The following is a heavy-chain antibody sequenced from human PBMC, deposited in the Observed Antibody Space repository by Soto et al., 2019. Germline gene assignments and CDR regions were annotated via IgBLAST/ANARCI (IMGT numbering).Heavy chain of an antibody. CDR1: DTSINSRDFY. D-gene: IGHD6-6*01. CDR3: ARHIRDSSSFSGTYYFDY. CDR2: IYYNGDT. V-gene: IGHV4-39*01. J-gene: IGHJ4*01. Sequence: SETLSLTCTVSDTSINSRDFYWGWIRQPPGKGLEWIASIYYNGDTFYNPSLRSRVTMSVDTSKNQFSLNLRSVTAADTAVYFCARHIRDSSSFSGTYYFDYWGQGTLVTVSS.